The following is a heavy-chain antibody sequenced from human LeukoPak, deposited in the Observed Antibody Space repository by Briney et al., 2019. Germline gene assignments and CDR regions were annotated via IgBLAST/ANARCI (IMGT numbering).Heavy chain of an antibody. Sequence: SETLSLTCTVSGDSISSYYWSWIRQPPGEGLQWIGYIFYSGSTNYNAPLRSRVAISVATSQNQFSLRLTSVTAADTAVYYCAGRSARYFDHWGQGALVTVSS. D-gene: IGHD1-26*01. CDR2: IFYSGST. V-gene: IGHV4-59*01. CDR1: GDSISSYY. CDR3: AGRSARYFDH. J-gene: IGHJ4*02.